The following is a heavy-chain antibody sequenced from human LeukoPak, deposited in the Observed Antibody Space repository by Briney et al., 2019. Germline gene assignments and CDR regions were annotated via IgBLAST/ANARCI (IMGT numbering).Heavy chain of an antibody. CDR3: ARDPSRKAAAGRGDY. CDR1: GFTFGNFG. D-gene: IGHD6-13*01. J-gene: IGHJ4*02. CDR2: IWYDGSND. Sequence: GGSLRLSCVTSGFTFGNFGMYWARQTPDKGLEWVAVIWYDGSNDDYADSVNGRFTISRDNSKSTLYLQMNSVRAEDAAVYYCARDPSRKAAAGRGDYWGQGTLVTVSS. V-gene: IGHV3-33*01.